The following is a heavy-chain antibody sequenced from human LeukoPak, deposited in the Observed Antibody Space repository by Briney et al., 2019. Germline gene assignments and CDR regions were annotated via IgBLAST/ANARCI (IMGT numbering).Heavy chain of an antibody. V-gene: IGHV4-39*01. Sequence: PSETLSLTCTVSGGSISSTSYYWGWIRQPPGRGLEWIGNIYCTGTTSYNPSLKSRVAVSVDTSKNQFSLKLSAVTAADTAVYYCARRRGFFYYFDYWGQGSLVTVSS. CDR2: IYCTGTT. CDR1: GGSISSTSYY. J-gene: IGHJ4*02. D-gene: IGHD3-10*01. CDR3: ARRRGFFYYFDY.